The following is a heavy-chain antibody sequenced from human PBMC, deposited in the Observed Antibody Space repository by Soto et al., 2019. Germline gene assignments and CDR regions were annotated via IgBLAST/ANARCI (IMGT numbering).Heavy chain of an antibody. Sequence: QVQLVQSGAEVKKPGSSVKVSCKASGGIFTRYDIRWVRQAPGQGLEWMGAIIPIFDTANYAQKFQGRLTITADATTSSAYMEQSSLSSEDTAIYYCAINEGRDVSNFDYWGQGTLVTVSS. D-gene: IGHD2-15*01. CDR3: AINEGRDVSNFDY. J-gene: IGHJ4*02. V-gene: IGHV1-69*01. CDR2: IIPIFDTA. CDR1: GGIFTRYD.